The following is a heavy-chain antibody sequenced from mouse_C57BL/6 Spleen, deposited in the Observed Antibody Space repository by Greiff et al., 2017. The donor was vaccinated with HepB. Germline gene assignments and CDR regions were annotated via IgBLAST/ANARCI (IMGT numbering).Heavy chain of an antibody. CDR3: TRWAAQATRGYAMDY. CDR2: IDPETGGT. J-gene: IGHJ4*01. V-gene: IGHV1-15*01. CDR1: GYTFTDYE. D-gene: IGHD3-2*02. Sequence: SGAELVRPGASVTLSCKASGYTFTDYEMHWVKQTPVHGLEWIGAIDPETGGTAYNQKFKGKAILTADKSSSTAYMELRSLTSEDSAVYYCTRWAAQATRGYAMDYWGQGTSVTVSS.